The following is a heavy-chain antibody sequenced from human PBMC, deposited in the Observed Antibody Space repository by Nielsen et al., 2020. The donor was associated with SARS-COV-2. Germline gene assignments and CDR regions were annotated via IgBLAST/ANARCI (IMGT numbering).Heavy chain of an antibody. Sequence: SLKISCAASGFTFDDYAMHWVRQAPGKGLEWVSGISWNSGSIGYADSVKGRFTISRDNSKNTLYLQMRGLRPEDTAVYYCVKDRRGTSMVLFDFWGQGTLVTVSS. CDR1: GFTFDDYA. CDR3: VKDRRGTSMVLFDF. D-gene: IGHD4/OR15-4a*01. V-gene: IGHV3-9*01. CDR2: ISWNSGSI. J-gene: IGHJ4*02.